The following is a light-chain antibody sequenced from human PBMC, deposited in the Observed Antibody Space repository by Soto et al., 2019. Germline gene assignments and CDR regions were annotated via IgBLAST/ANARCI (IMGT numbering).Light chain of an antibody. CDR2: DVS. J-gene: IGKJ5*01. CDR3: QQCSNWPPIT. CDR1: QSVVKC. Sequence: EIVLTQSPATLYLSPGERATLSCRASQSVVKCLAWYQQKPGQAPRLLIYDVSSRAPGIPARFSGSGSGTDFTLTISSLEPEDFGVYYCQQCSNWPPITFGQGTRLEIK. V-gene: IGKV3-11*01.